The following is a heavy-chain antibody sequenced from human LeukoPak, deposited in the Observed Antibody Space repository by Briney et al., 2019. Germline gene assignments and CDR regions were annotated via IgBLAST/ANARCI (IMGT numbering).Heavy chain of an antibody. V-gene: IGHV3-23*01. Sequence: GGSLRLSCAASGFNFRMYAMSWVRLAPGKGLEWVSGIVGDGSSTYYADSVKGRFTISKDYSKNTLYLQMNSLSVEDTAMYYCAKDSIYGDGKWDIDYWGQGTLVTVSS. CDR3: AKDSIYGDGKWDIDY. CDR2: IVGDGSST. D-gene: IGHD1-26*01. J-gene: IGHJ4*02. CDR1: GFNFRMYA.